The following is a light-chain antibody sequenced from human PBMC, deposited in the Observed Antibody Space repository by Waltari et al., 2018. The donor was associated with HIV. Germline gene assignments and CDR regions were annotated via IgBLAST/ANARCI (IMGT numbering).Light chain of an antibody. V-gene: IGLV2-14*01. CDR2: EVK. CDR3: ASFSRGLTLVV. CDR1: DRDIGASDY. J-gene: IGLJ2*01. Sequence: QSALTQPASVSGSPGQSITISCTGSDRDIGASDYVSWYQKYPDRAPRLLISEVKKRPSGVSSRFSGSKSANPASLTISGLQLEDEAEFYCASFSRGLTLVVFGGGTHVTVL.